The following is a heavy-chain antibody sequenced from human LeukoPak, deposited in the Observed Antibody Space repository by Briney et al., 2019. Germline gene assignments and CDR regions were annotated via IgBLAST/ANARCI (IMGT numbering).Heavy chain of an antibody. J-gene: IGHJ5*02. CDR2: IYYSGST. CDR3: ARGEGTLVLPFDP. D-gene: IGHD1-26*01. V-gene: IGHV4-30-4*01. CDR1: GDSISSGDYF. Sequence: PSETLSLTCTVSGDSISSGDYFWSWIRQPPGKGLEWIGYIYYSGSTYHNPSLKSRLTISLDTSKNQFSLKLSSVTAADTAVYYCARGEGTLVLPFDPWGQGILVTVSS.